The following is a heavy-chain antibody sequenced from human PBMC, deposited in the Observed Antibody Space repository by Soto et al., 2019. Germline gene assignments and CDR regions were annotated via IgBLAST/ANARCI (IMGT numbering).Heavy chain of an antibody. CDR1: GYTFTSYG. V-gene: IGHV1-18*01. CDR3: ARAVCANGDYAY. J-gene: IGHJ4*02. Sequence: ASVKVSCKASGYTFTSYGISWVRQAPGQGPEWMGWISAYNGNTNYAQKLQGRVTMTTDTSASTAYMELSSLRSEDTAVYYCARAVCANGDYAYWGQGTLVTVSS. CDR2: ISAYNGNT. D-gene: IGHD4-17*01.